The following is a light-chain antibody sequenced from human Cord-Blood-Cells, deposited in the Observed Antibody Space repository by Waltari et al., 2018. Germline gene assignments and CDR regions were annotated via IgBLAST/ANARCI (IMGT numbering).Light chain of an antibody. CDR1: SSDVGGYNY. CDR3: SSYTSSSTVV. Sequence: QSALTQPASLSGSPGQSITIPCPGTSSDVGGYNYVPWYQQHPGKAPKLMIYDVSNRPSGVSNRFSGSKSGNTASLTISGLQAEDEADYYCSSYTSSSTVVFGGGTKLTVL. J-gene: IGLJ2*01. V-gene: IGLV2-14*01. CDR2: DVS.